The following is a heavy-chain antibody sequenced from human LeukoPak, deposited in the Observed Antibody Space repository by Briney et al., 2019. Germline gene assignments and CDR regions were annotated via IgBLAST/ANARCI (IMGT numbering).Heavy chain of an antibody. V-gene: IGHV4-38-2*02. Sequence: SETLSLTCNVFGYSISTAYSWGWIRQPAGKGLEWIGRMSSSGISTYSPSLKSRVTISIDTSRNQFSMNLNSVTAADTAVYYCAKGAGPPWFDPWGQGTLVTVSS. J-gene: IGHJ5*02. CDR3: AKGAGPPWFDP. CDR1: GYSISTAYS. D-gene: IGHD6-19*01. CDR2: MSSSGIS.